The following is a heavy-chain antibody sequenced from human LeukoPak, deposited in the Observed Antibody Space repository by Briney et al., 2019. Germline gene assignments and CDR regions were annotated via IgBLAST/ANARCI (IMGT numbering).Heavy chain of an antibody. CDR2: INHSGST. V-gene: IGHV4-34*01. D-gene: IGHD4-11*01. J-gene: IGHJ4*02. CDR1: GGSFSGYY. CDR3: ARLDYSNPDY. Sequence: SETLSLTCAVYGGSFSGYYWSWIRQPPGKGLEWIGEINHSGSTNYNPSLKSRVTISVDTSKNQFSLKLSSVTAADTAVYYCARLDYSNPDYWGQGTLVTVSS.